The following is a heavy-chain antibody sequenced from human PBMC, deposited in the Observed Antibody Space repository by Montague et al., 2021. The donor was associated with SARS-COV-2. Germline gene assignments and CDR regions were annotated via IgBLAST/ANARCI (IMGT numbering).Heavy chain of an antibody. CDR2: ISGSGGTT. V-gene: IGHV3-23*01. CDR3: AKGDSSGYYQVLV. J-gene: IGHJ4*02. D-gene: IGHD3-22*01. Sequence: SLRLSCAASGFTFSSYAMSWVRQAPGKGLEWVSTISGSGGTTYYADSVKGRFTISRDNSKNTLYLQMNSLRAEDTAVYYCAKGDSSGYYQVLVWGQGTLVNVSS. CDR1: GFTFSSYA.